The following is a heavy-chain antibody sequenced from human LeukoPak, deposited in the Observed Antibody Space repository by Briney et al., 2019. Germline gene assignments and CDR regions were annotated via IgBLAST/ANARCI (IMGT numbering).Heavy chain of an antibody. CDR2: ISSSGNNA. CDR3: AKDIQLST. V-gene: IGHV3-23*01. CDR1: GFTFSDAA. J-gene: IGHJ3*01. D-gene: IGHD5-24*01. Sequence: GGSLRLSCAVSGFTFSDAAMTWVRQAPGKGLEWVSLISSSGNNAYYADSVKGRFTIPRDNSKNTLSLQMNSLRVEDTAIYYCAKDIQLSTWGLGTMVTVSS.